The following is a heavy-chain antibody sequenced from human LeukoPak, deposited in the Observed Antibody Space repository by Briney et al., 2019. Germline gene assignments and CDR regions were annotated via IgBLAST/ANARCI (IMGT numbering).Heavy chain of an antibody. CDR2: ISGSGSNI. D-gene: IGHD2-15*01. J-gene: IGHJ3*01. CDR3: TTVGYCSAGSCAGFDF. Sequence: GGSLRLSCAASGFTFSSYDMKWVRQAPGRGLEWVSHISGSGSNICYADSVKGRFTISRDNAKNSLYLQMNSLRAEDTAVYYCTTVGYCSAGSCAGFDFWGQGTMVTVSS. CDR1: GFTFSSYD. V-gene: IGHV3-48*03.